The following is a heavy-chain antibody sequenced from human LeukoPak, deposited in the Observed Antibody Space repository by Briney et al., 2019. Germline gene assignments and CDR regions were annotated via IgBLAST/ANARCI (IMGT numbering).Heavy chain of an antibody. V-gene: IGHV3-21*01. D-gene: IGHD2-2*02. CDR1: GFTFSSYS. Sequence: GGSLRLSCAAPGFTFSSYSMNWVRQAPGKGLEWVSSISSSSSYIYYADSVKGRFTISRDNAKNSLYLQMNSLRAEDTAVYYCARESNYCSSTSCYTSVPDPIDYWGQGTLVTVSS. CDR3: ARESNYCSSTSCYTSVPDPIDY. J-gene: IGHJ4*02. CDR2: ISSSSSYI.